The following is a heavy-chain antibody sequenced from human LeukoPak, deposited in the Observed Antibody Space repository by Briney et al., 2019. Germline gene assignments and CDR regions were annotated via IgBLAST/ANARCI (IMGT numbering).Heavy chain of an antibody. D-gene: IGHD6-13*01. CDR1: GASFFIADYY. V-gene: IGHV4-30-4*01. CDR2: IHYSGTT. CDR3: ARYSASARWFDP. Sequence: SETLSLTCTVSGASFFIADYYWSWIRQPPGKGLEWIAYIHYSGTTYYNPSLKSRVDISIDTSKNQFSLKLSSVTAADTAVYYCARYSASARWFDPWGQGTLVTASS. J-gene: IGHJ5*02.